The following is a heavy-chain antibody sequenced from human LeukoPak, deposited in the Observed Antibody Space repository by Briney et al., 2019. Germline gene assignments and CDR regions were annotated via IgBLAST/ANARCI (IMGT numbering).Heavy chain of an antibody. J-gene: IGHJ4*02. D-gene: IGHD3-10*01. CDR3: ARSLTKVRGYDY. CDR1: GFTLSSYD. Sequence: AGGSLRLSCAASGFTLSSYDMHWVRQAPGKELEWVTFIQYDGSNEYQADSVKGRFSISRDNSKNTVYLHMNSLRTEDTAMYYCARSLTKVRGYDYWGQGTLVTVSS. V-gene: IGHV3-30*02. CDR2: IQYDGSNE.